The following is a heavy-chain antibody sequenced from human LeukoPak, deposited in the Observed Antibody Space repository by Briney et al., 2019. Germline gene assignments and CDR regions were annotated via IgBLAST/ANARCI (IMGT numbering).Heavy chain of an antibody. CDR3: AIQYYYDSSGYFGY. Sequence: GASVKVSCKASGGTFSSCAISWVRQAPGQGLEWMGRIIPILGIANYAQKFQGRVTITADKSTSTAYMELSSLRSEDTAVYYCAIQYYYDSSGYFGYWGQGTLVTVSS. J-gene: IGHJ4*02. CDR1: GGTFSSCA. V-gene: IGHV1-69*04. CDR2: IIPILGIA. D-gene: IGHD3-22*01.